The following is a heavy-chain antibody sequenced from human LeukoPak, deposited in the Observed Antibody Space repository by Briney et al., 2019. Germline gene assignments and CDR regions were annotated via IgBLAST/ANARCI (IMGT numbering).Heavy chain of an antibody. J-gene: IGHJ4*02. V-gene: IGHV3-30-3*01. CDR1: GFTFSSYA. CDR2: ISYDGSNK. D-gene: IGHD6-19*01. Sequence: PGRSLRLSCAASGFTFSSYAMHWVRQAPGKGLEWVAVISYDGSNKYYADSVKGRFTISRDNSKNTLYLQMNSLRAEDTAVYYCVCGWLDTTADYWGQGTLVTVSS. CDR3: VCGWLDTTADY.